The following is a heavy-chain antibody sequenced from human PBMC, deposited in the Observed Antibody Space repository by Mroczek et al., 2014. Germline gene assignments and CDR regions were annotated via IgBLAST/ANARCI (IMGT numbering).Heavy chain of an antibody. CDR2: ISYDGSNK. J-gene: IGHJ5*02. Sequence: ESGGGVVQPGRSLRLSCAASGFTFSSYAMHWVRQAPGKGLEWVAVISYDGSNKYYADSVKGRFTISRDNSKNTLYLQMNSLRAEDTAVYYCARDSVAGIDNWFDPWGQGTLVTVSS. CDR3: ARDSVAGIDNWFDP. CDR1: GFTFSSYA. D-gene: IGHD6-19*01. V-gene: IGHV3-30-3*01.